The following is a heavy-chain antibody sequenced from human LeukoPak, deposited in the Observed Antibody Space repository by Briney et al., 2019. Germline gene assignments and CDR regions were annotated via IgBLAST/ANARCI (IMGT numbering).Heavy chain of an antibody. V-gene: IGHV3-7*01. CDR3: ARLSFWSGYFGDNWFDP. D-gene: IGHD3-3*01. J-gene: IGHJ5*02. CDR2: IKQDGSEK. CDR1: GFTFGSYW. Sequence: RTGGSLRLSCAASGFTFGSYWMSWVRQAPGKGLEWVANIKQDGSEKYYVDSVKGRLTISRDNAKNSLYLQMNSLRAEDTAVYYCARLSFWSGYFGDNWFDPWGQGTLVTVSS.